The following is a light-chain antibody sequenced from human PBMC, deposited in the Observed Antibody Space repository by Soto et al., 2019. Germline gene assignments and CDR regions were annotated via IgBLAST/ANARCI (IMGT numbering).Light chain of an antibody. J-gene: IGKJ5*01. CDR3: QHGSEWPLFT. V-gene: IGKV3-15*01. Sequence: EIVMTQSPGTLSVSPGERATLSCRASESVDRYLAWYQQKPGQAPRLLIYGASTRATGVPARFSGSGSGTEFILTISMLQSEYVVVYFCQHGSEWPLFTFGQGTRLEAK. CDR2: GAS. CDR1: ESVDRY.